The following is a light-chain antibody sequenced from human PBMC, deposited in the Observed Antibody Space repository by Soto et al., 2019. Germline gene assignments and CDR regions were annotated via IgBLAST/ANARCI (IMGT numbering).Light chain of an antibody. Sequence: ETGVNQGRGPLTMSQGEGATLSCRATQAVYSSLLAWYQQKPGQAPRLLLYGASTRATGIPVRFSGSGFGTEFTLTICSLQSDDIPVYYCQQYNLLPRFCHVRLLEIK. CDR3: QQYNLLPR. CDR2: GAS. CDR1: QAVYSSL. J-gene: IGKJ5*01. V-gene: IGKV3-15*01.